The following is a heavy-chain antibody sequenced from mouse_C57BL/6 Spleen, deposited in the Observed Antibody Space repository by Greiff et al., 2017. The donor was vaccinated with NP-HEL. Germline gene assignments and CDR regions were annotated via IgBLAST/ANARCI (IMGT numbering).Heavy chain of an antibody. CDR2: IRNKANGYTT. CDR1: GFTFTDYY. J-gene: IGHJ4*01. V-gene: IGHV7-3*01. CDR3: ARYRIPGAYYAMDY. Sequence: EVKLVESGGGLVQPGGSLSLSCAASGFTFTDYYMSWVRQPPGKALEWLGFIRNKANGYTTEYSASVKGRFTISRDNSQSILYLQMNALRAEDSATYYCARYRIPGAYYAMDYWGQGTSVTVSS.